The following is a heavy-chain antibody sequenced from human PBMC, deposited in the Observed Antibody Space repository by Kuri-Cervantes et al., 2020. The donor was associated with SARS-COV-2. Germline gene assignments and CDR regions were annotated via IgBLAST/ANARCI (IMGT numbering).Heavy chain of an antibody. V-gene: IGHV1-2*04. D-gene: IGHD3-10*01. CDR1: GYTFTGYY. J-gene: IGHJ6*02. CDR3: ARGMVRGVIQYYYYGMDV. Sequence: ASVKVSCKASGYTFTGYYMHWVRQAPGQGLEWMGWINPNSGGTNNAQKFQGWVTMTRDTSISTAYMELSRLRSDDTAVYYCARGMVRGVIQYYYYGMDVWGQGTTVTVSS. CDR2: INPNSGGT.